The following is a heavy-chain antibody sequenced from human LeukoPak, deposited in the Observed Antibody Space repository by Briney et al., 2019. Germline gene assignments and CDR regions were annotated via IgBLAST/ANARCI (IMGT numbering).Heavy chain of an antibody. CDR2: IYYSGST. CDR1: GGSISSSSYY. J-gene: IGHJ4*02. CDR3: ARSGSYYPFDY. D-gene: IGHD1-26*01. Sequence: ASETLPLTCTVSGGSISSSSYYWGWIRQPPGKGLEWIGSIYYSGSTYYNPSLKSRVTISVDTSKNQFSLKLSSVTAADTAVYYCARSGSYYPFDYWGQGTLVTVSS. V-gene: IGHV4-39*01.